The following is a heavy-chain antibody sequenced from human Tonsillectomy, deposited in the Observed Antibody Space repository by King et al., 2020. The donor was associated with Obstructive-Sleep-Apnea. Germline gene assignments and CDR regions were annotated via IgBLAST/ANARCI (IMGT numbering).Heavy chain of an antibody. CDR3: AKEGGVDCSGGSCYRGSFDY. D-gene: IGHD2-15*01. V-gene: IGHV3-30*18. J-gene: IGHJ4*02. CDR1: GFTFSSYG. CDR2: ISYDGSNK. Sequence: VQLVESGGGVVQPGRSLRLSCAASGFTFSSYGMHWVRQAPGKGLEWVAVISYDGSNKYYADSVKGRFTISRDNSKNTLYLQMNSLRAEDTAVYYCAKEGGVDCSGGSCYRGSFDYWGKGTLVTVSS.